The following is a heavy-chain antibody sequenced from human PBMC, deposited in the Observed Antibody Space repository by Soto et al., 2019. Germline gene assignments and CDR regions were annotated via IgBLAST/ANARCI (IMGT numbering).Heavy chain of an antibody. CDR2: AYYRGST. J-gene: IGHJ2*01. CDR3: ARMSYYYDKWYFDL. D-gene: IGHD3-22*01. Sequence: QLHESGPGVVNPSETLSLTCTVSGDSSNNKDYYWNWIRQTTGNALEWMGYAYYRGSTYDIPSLKSRRSMSVDTSKNQFALKLSSVTAADTSIYYCARMSYYYDKWYFDLWGRGTLVTVSS. V-gene: IGHV4-30-4*01. CDR1: GDSSNNKDYY.